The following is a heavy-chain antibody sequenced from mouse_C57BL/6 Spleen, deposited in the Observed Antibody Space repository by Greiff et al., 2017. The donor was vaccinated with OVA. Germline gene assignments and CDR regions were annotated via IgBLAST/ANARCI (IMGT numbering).Heavy chain of an antibody. V-gene: IGHV14-2*01. J-gene: IGHJ3*01. CDR3: AREGYEYPAAY. CDR2: IDPEDGEH. Sequence: EVQLQQSGAELVKPGASVKLSCTASGFTITDYYMHWVKQRPAQGLEWIGRIDPEDGEHKYAQKFQGKATITADTSSNTAYLHLSRLTSEDTAVYYCAREGYEYPAAYWGQGTLVTVSA. D-gene: IGHD5-1*01. CDR1: GFTITDYY.